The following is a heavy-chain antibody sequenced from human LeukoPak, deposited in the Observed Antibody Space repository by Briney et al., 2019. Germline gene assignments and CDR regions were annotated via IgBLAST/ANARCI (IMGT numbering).Heavy chain of an antibody. J-gene: IGHJ4*02. Sequence: QPGGSLRLSCAASGFTFDNYAMNWVRQVPGKGLEWISLISWNSGTIGYADSVKGRFTISRDNAKNSLYLQMNSLRAEDTAVYYCARTEYSSFTGNFDYWGQGTLVTVSS. CDR1: GFTFDNYA. CDR3: ARTEYSSFTGNFDY. D-gene: IGHD6-6*01. CDR2: ISWNSGTI. V-gene: IGHV3-9*01.